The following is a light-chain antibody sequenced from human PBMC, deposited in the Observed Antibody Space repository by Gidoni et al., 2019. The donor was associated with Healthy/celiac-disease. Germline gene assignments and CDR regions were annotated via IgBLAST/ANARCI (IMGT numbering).Light chain of an antibody. V-gene: IGKV1-5*01. J-gene: IGKJ2*01. Sequence: ITCRASQSISSWMASYQQKPGKALKLLIYDATSLESGVPARFSGSGSGTEITLTISGLQPNDFATYCYRQYGYTFGQGTKLEIK. CDR3: RQYGYT. CDR1: QSISSW. CDR2: DAT.